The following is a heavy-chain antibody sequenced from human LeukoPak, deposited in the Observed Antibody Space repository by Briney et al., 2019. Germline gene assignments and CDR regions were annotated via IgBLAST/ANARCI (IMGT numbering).Heavy chain of an antibody. CDR2: IYTSGST. CDR3: ARVGYDFWSGYYTADYYYYYMDV. CDR1: GGSFSGYY. D-gene: IGHD3-3*01. V-gene: IGHV4-59*10. J-gene: IGHJ6*03. Sequence: SETLSLTCAVYGGSFSGYYCSWIRQPAGKGLEWIGRIYTSGSTNYNPPLKSRVTISVDTSKSQFSLKLSSVTAADTAVSYCARVGYDFWSGYYTADYYYYYMDVWGKGTTVTVSS.